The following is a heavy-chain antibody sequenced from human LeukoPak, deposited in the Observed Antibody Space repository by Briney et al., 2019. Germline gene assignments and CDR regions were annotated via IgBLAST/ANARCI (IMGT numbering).Heavy chain of an antibody. D-gene: IGHD6-19*01. Sequence: GGSLRLSCAASGFTFSSYGMHWVHQAPGKGLEWVAVISYDGSNKYYADSVKGRFTISRDNSKNTLYLQMNSLRAEDTAVYYCANTNSLGSGWYEVDYWDQGTLVTVSS. CDR1: GFTFSSYG. V-gene: IGHV3-30*18. CDR3: ANTNSLGSGWYEVDY. CDR2: ISYDGSNK. J-gene: IGHJ4*02.